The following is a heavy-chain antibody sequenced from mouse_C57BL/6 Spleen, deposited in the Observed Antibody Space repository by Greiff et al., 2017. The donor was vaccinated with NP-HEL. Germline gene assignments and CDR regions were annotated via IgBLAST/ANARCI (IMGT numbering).Heavy chain of an antibody. V-gene: IGHV1-61*01. J-gene: IGHJ4*01. CDR2: IYPSDSET. Sequence: QVQLQQPGAELVRPGSSVKLSCKASGYTFTSYWMDWVTQRPGQGLEWIGNIYPSDSETHYNQKFKDKATLTVDKSSSTAYMQLSSLTSEDSAVSYCARAGTTVVATNYYAMDYWGQGTSVTVSS. CDR1: GYTFTSYW. D-gene: IGHD1-1*01. CDR3: ARAGTTVVATNYYAMDY.